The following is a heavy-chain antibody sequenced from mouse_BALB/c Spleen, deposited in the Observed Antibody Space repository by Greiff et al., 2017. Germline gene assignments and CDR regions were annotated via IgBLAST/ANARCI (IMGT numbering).Heavy chain of an antibody. J-gene: IGHJ4*01. V-gene: IGHV5-9-4*01. Sequence: EVQGVESGGGLVKPGGSLKLSCAASGFTFSSYAMSWVRQSPEKRLEWVAEISSGGSYTYYPDTVTGRFTISRDNAKNTLYLEMSSLRSEDTAMYYCARRHYYPAMDYWGQGTSVTVSS. CDR3: ARRHYYPAMDY. CDR1: GFTFSSYA. D-gene: IGHD1-2*01. CDR2: ISSGGSYT.